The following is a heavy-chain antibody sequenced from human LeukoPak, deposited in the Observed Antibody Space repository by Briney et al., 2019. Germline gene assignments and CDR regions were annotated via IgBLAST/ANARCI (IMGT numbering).Heavy chain of an antibody. CDR1: GFTFSSYG. CDR2: ISYDGSNK. V-gene: IGHV3-30*03. D-gene: IGHD3-10*01. CDR3: ARELPSYYYGSGYDY. J-gene: IGHJ4*02. Sequence: GGSLRLSCAASGFTFSSYGMHWVRQAPGKGLEWVAVISYDGSNKYYADSVKGRFTISRDNSKNTLYLQMNSLRAEDTAVYYCARELPSYYYGSGYDYWGQGTLVTVSS.